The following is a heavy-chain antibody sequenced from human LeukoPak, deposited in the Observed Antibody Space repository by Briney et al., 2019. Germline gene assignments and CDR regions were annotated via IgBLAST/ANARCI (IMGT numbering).Heavy chain of an antibody. J-gene: IGHJ4*02. CDR3: ARDYYDSSGYYRHDY. CDR1: GGTFSSYA. V-gene: IGHV1-69*04. D-gene: IGHD3-22*01. Sequence: SVEVSCKASGGTFSSYAISWVRQAPGQGLEWMGRIIPILGIANYAQKFQGRVTITADKSTSTAYMELSSLRSEDTAVYYCARDYYDSSGYYRHDYWGQGTLVTVSS. CDR2: IIPILGIA.